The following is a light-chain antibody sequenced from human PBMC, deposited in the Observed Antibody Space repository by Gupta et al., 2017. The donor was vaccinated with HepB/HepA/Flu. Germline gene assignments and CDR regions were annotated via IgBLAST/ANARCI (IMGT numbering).Light chain of an antibody. Sequence: EVVLTQSPATLSLSPGERATLSCRASQTVGRYLAWYQQTPGQVPRLLIYDASNRAPGIPARFSGSGSETDFTLTINSLEPEDFAVYYCQQRTNWWTFGQGTKVEIK. J-gene: IGKJ1*01. CDR1: QTVGRY. CDR3: QQRTNWWT. V-gene: IGKV3-11*01. CDR2: DAS.